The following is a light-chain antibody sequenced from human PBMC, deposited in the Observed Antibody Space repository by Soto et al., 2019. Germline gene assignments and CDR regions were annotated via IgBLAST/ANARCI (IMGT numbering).Light chain of an antibody. CDR1: SNDVGGYNH. V-gene: IGLV2-11*01. J-gene: IGLJ3*02. CDR3: CSYAGTYWV. CDR2: DVS. Sequence: QSVLTQPRSVSGSPGQSVTISCTGTSNDVGGYNHVSWFQQHPGKVPKLMVYDVSYRPSGVPDRFSGSKSGNTASLTISGLQADDEGDYYCCSYAGTYWVFGGGTKLTVL.